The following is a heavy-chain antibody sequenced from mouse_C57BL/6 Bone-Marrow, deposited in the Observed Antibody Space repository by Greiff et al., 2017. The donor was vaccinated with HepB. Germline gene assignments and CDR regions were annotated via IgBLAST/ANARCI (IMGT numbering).Heavy chain of an antibody. Sequence: DVMLVESGEGLVKPGGSLKLSCAASGFTFSSYAMSWVRQTPEKRLEWVAYISSGGDYIYYADTVKGRFTISRDNARNALYLQMSSLKSEDTAMYYCTRGGLLSYAMDYWGQGTSVTVSS. D-gene: IGHD3-3*01. CDR1: GFTFSSYA. CDR3: TRGGLLSYAMDY. CDR2: ISSGGDYI. J-gene: IGHJ4*01. V-gene: IGHV5-9-1*02.